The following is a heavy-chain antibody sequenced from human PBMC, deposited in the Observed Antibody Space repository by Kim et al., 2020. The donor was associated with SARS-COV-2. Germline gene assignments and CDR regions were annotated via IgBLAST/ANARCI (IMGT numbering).Heavy chain of an antibody. J-gene: IGHJ3*02. CDR3: ARVSIWGERFIVADAFDI. CDR1: GGSISSYY. Sequence: SETLSLTCTVSGGSISSYYWSWIRQPPGKGLEWIGYIYYSGSTNYNPSLKSRVTISVDTSKNQFSLKLSSVTAADTAVYYCARVSIWGERFIVADAFDIWGQGTMVTVSS. D-gene: IGHD2-21*01. CDR2: IYYSGST. V-gene: IGHV4-59*13.